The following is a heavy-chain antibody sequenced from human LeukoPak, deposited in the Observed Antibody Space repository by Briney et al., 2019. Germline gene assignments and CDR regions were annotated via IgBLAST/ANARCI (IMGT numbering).Heavy chain of an antibody. CDR3: ARVGAAADYNWFDP. CDR1: GGSISSGGYY. Sequence: SQTLSLTCTVSGGSISSGGYYWSWIRQHPGKGLEWIGYIYYSGSTYYNPSLKSRVTISVDTSKNQFSLKLSSVTAADTAVYYCARVGAAADYNWFDPWGQGTLVTVSS. V-gene: IGHV4-31*03. D-gene: IGHD6-13*01. J-gene: IGHJ5*02. CDR2: IYYSGST.